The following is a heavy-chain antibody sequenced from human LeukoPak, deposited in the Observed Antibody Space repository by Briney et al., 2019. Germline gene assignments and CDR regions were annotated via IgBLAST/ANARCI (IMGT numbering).Heavy chain of an antibody. CDR2: INEDGSET. CDR1: GFSFSTNS. V-gene: IGHV3-7*01. Sequence: GESLRLSCVASGFSFSTNSMSWVRQAPGKGLEWVANINEDGSETDYVGTVKGRFTISRDNAKNSLYLQMNSLRAEDTALYYCAREGFWGQGTMVIVSS. CDR3: AREGF. J-gene: IGHJ3*01.